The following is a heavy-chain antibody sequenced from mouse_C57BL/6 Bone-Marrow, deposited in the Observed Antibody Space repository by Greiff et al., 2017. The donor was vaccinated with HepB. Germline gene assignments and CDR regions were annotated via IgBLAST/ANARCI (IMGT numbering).Heavy chain of an antibody. CDR1: GFNIKDDY. V-gene: IGHV14-4*01. CDR3: TTCLLAY. Sequence: EVQLQQSGAELVRPGASVMLSCTASGFNIKDDYMHWVKQRPEQGLEWIGWIDPENGDTEYASKFQGKATITADTSSNTAYLQLRSLTSEDTAVYYCTTCLLAYWGQGTLVTVSA. D-gene: IGHD2-10*01. J-gene: IGHJ3*01. CDR2: IDPENGDT.